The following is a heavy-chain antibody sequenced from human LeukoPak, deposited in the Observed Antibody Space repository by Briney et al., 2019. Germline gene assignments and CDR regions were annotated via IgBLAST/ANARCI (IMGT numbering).Heavy chain of an antibody. CDR1: GGPFRGDN. V-gene: IGHV4-4*09. CDR2: IHSSGGS. D-gene: IGHD1-26*01. Sequence: SETLSLTCAVSGGPFRGDNWNWIRQPPGKGLEWMGHIHSSGGSSYYPSLKSRLTLSIDTSRNQLSLKLPSVTAADTAVYFCARLGSYHDFWGQGALVTVSS. J-gene: IGHJ4*02. CDR3: ARLGSYHDF.